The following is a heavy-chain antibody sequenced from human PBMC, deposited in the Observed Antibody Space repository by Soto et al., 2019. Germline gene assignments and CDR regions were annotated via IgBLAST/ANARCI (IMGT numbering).Heavy chain of an antibody. V-gene: IGHV3-33*01. J-gene: IGHJ3*02. CDR2: IWYDGSNK. D-gene: IGHD3-22*01. CDR1: GFTFSSDG. CDR3: ARDPSYDSSGYWDIHDAFDI. Sequence: PGGSLRLSCAASGFTFSSDGMHWVRQAPGKGLEWVAVIWYDGSNKYYADSVKGRFTISRDNSKNTLYLQMNSLRAEDTAVYYCARDPSYDSSGYWDIHDAFDIWGQGTMVTVSS.